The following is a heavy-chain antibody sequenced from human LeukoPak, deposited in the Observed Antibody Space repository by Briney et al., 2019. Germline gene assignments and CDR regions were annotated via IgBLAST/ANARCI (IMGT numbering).Heavy chain of an antibody. Sequence: SETLSLTCAVYGGSFSRYYWSWIRQSPGKGLEWIAEIDHRGDTNYNPSVKSRVTISVDTSKNQFSLKVRSLSAAGTAVYYCARGPTISETGYFDFWGQGTPVTVSS. J-gene: IGHJ4*03. CDR1: GGSFSRYY. V-gene: IGHV4-34*01. CDR3: ARGPTISETGYFDF. D-gene: IGHD1-1*01. CDR2: IDHRGDT.